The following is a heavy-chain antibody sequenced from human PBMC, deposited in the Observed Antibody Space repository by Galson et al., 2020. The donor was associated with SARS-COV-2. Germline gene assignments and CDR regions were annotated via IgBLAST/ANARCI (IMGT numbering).Heavy chain of an antibody. Sequence: SDTLSLTFTVSGGSISNYYWSWIRQPAGKGLEWVGRIYASGSTNYNPSLKSRVTMSVDTSRNQFSLKLSSLTAADTAVYYCARVRGTYFDHWGQGTLVTVSS. J-gene: IGHJ4*02. D-gene: IGHD1-26*01. V-gene: IGHV4-4*07. CDR3: ARVRGTYFDH. CDR1: GGSISNYY. CDR2: IYASGST.